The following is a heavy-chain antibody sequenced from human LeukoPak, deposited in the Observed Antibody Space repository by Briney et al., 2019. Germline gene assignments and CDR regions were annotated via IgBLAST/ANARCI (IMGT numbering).Heavy chain of an antibody. Sequence: SETLSLTCIVSGGSISSGGYYWSWIRQHPGKGLEWIGYIYYSGSTYYNPSLKSRVTISVDTSKNQFSLKLSSVTAADTAVYYCARGAYCGGDCYSGSYYFDYWGQGTLVTVSS. CDR1: GGSISSGGYY. J-gene: IGHJ4*02. V-gene: IGHV4-31*03. D-gene: IGHD2-21*02. CDR3: ARGAYCGGDCYSGSYYFDY. CDR2: IYYSGST.